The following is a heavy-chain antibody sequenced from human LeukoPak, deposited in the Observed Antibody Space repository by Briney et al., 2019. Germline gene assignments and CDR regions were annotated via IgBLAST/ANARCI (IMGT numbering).Heavy chain of an antibody. CDR2: ISGSGGST. Sequence: GGSLRLSCAASGFTFSSYAMSWVRQAPGKGLEWVSAISGSGGSTYYADSVKGRFTISRDNSKNTLYLQMNSLRAEDTAAYYCAKSQHQVGATDYWGQGTLVTVSS. CDR1: GFTFSSYA. V-gene: IGHV3-23*01. D-gene: IGHD1-26*01. J-gene: IGHJ4*02. CDR3: AKSQHQVGATDY.